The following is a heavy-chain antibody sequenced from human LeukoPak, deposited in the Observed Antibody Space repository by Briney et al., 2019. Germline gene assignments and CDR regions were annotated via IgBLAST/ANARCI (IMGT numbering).Heavy chain of an antibody. Sequence: ASVKVSCKASGGTFSSYAISWVRQAPGQGLEWMGWINPNSGGTNYAQKFQGRVTMTRDTSISTAYMELSRLRSDDTAVYYCARALVTVAGSGDFDYWGQGTLVTVSS. D-gene: IGHD6-19*01. J-gene: IGHJ4*02. V-gene: IGHV1-2*02. CDR3: ARALVTVAGSGDFDY. CDR2: INPNSGGT. CDR1: GGTFSSYA.